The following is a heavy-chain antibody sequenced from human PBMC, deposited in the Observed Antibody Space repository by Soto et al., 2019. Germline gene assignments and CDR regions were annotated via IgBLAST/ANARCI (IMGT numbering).Heavy chain of an antibody. Sequence: QITLKESGPTLVKPTQTLTLTCTFSGFSLSTSGVGVGWIRQPPGKALEWLALIYLNDDKRYSPSLKSRLTITMDTSKNKVVLTMTNMDTVDTATYYCAHNLPVAGTINWFDPWGQGTLVTVSS. J-gene: IGHJ5*02. CDR3: AHNLPVAGTINWFDP. V-gene: IGHV2-5*01. CDR2: IYLNDDK. CDR1: GFSLSTSGVG. D-gene: IGHD6-19*01.